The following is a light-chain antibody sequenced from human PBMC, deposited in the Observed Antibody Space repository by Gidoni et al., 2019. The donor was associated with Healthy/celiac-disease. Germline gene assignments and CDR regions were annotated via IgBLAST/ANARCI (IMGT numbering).Light chain of an antibody. CDR2: DAS. V-gene: IGKV1-33*01. Sequence: DLQVTQSPSSLSASVGARVTITCQASQDISNYLNWYQQKPGKAPKLLIYDASNLETGVPSRFSGSGSGTDFTFTISSLQPEDIATYYCQQYYNLTFTFGPGTKVDIK. J-gene: IGKJ3*01. CDR3: QQYYNLTFT. CDR1: QDISNY.